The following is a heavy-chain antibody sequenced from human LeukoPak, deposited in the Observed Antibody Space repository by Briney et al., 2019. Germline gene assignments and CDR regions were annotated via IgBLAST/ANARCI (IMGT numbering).Heavy chain of an antibody. D-gene: IGHD2-15*01. J-gene: IGHJ4*02. Sequence: PGGSLRLSCAASGFTFDDYAMNWVRQAPGKGLEWVSGISWNSGSIGYADSVKGRFTISRDNAKNSLYLQMNSLRAEDTALYYCAKVGYCSGGSCYYFDYWGQGTLVTVSS. CDR3: AKVGYCSGGSCYYFDY. V-gene: IGHV3-9*01. CDR1: GFTFDDYA. CDR2: ISWNSGSI.